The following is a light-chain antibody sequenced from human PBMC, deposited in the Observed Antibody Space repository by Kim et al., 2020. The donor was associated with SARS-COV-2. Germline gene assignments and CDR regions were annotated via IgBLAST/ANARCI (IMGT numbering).Light chain of an antibody. J-gene: IGKJ4*01. CDR3: QQRIKWPVN. CDR2: DAS. Sequence: LAPGERATLASRARQSVSNYLAWYQQKPGQDPRLLIYDASNRATGIPTRFSGSGSGTDFTLTISSLEPEDFAVYYCQQRIKWPVNFGGGTKVDIK. V-gene: IGKV3-11*01. CDR1: QSVSNY.